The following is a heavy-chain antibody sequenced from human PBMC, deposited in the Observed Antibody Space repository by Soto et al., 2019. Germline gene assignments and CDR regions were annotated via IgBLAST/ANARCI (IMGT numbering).Heavy chain of an antibody. Sequence: GASVKVSCKASGYTFTSYDINWVRQATGQGFEWMGWMNPNSGNTGYAQKFQGRVTMTRNTSISTAYMELSSLRSEDTAVYYCARGLGRAYCTNGVCFGYWGQGTLVTVSS. CDR3: ARGLGRAYCTNGVCFGY. D-gene: IGHD2-8*01. J-gene: IGHJ4*02. V-gene: IGHV1-8*01. CDR2: MNPNSGNT. CDR1: GYTFTSYD.